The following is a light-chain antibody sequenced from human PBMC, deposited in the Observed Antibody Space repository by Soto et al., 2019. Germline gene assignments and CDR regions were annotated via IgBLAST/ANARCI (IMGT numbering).Light chain of an antibody. J-gene: IGKJ5*01. Sequence: EIVLTESRATLCLSPVESVHLXWRASQSVNNFLAWYQQKPGQAPRPLIYDTFNRATGVPHRFSGSGSGTDFTLTISSLEPEDFAVYYCQQRTSWPITFGQGTRLELK. CDR3: QQRTSWPIT. V-gene: IGKV3-11*01. CDR2: DTF. CDR1: QSVNNF.